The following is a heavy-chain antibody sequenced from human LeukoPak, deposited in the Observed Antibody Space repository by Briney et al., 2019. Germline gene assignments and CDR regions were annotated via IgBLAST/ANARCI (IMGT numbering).Heavy chain of an antibody. CDR3: ARDSWGYYYDSSGYYFPYYFYYLDV. CDR2: ISSSSDTI. CDR1: GFTFSNYA. V-gene: IGHV3-48*01. J-gene: IGHJ6*03. Sequence: QSGGSLRLSCAASGFTFSNYAINWVRQAPGKGLKWVSYISSSSDTIYYADSVKGRFTISRDNARNSLYLQMNSLRAEDTAVYYCARDSWGYYYDSSGYYFPYYFYYLDVWGKGTTVTVSS. D-gene: IGHD3-22*01.